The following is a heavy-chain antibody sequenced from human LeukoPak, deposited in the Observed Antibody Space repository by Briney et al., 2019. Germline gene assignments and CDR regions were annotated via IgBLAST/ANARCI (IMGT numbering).Heavy chain of an antibody. D-gene: IGHD3-3*01. Sequence: GGSLRLSCAASGFTFSSYWMSWVRQAPGKGLEWVANIKQGGSEKYDVDSVKGRFTISRDNAKNSLYLQMNSLRAEDPAVYYCARVTYYDFWTRNYQTPYYFDYWGQGTLVTVSS. V-gene: IGHV3-7*01. CDR3: ARVTYYDFWTRNYQTPYYFDY. CDR1: GFTFSSYW. CDR2: IKQGGSEK. J-gene: IGHJ4*02.